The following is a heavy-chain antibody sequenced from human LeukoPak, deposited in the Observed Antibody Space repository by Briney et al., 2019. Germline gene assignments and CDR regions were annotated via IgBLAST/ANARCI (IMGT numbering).Heavy chain of an antibody. CDR1: GFTFSSYW. CDR2: IKQDGSGK. V-gene: IGHV3-7*04. Sequence: GGSLRLSCAASGFTFSSYWMSWVRQAPGKGLEWVANIKQDGSGKYYVDSVKGRFTISRDNAKNSLYLQMNSLRAEDTAVYYCARAVAGNWFDPWGQGTLVTVSS. D-gene: IGHD6-19*01. CDR3: ARAVAGNWFDP. J-gene: IGHJ5*02.